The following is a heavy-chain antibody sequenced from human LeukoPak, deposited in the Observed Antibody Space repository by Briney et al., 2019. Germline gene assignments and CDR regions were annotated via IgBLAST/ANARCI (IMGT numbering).Heavy chain of an antibody. V-gene: IGHV4-61*02. CDR3: AKDLPLEWLSPPTTHYYYYYMDV. CDR1: GGSINSGSYY. J-gene: IGHJ6*03. CDR2: IYTSGST. D-gene: IGHD3-3*01. Sequence: SETLSLTCTVSGGSINSGSYYWSWIRQPAGKGLEWIGRIYTSGSTNYNPSLKSRVTISVDTSKNQFSLKLSSVTAADTAVYYCAKDLPLEWLSPPTTHYYYYYMDVWGKGTTVTVSS.